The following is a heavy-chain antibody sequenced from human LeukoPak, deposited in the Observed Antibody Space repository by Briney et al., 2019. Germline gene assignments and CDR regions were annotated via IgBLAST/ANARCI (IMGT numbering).Heavy chain of an antibody. CDR2: ISSSSSTI. CDR3: ARFPGYDYYYGMDV. Sequence: GGSLRLSCAASGFTFSSYSMNWVRQAPGKGLEWVSYISSSSSTIYYADSVKGRFTISRDNAKNSLYLQMNSPRAEDTAVYYCARFPGYDYYYGMDVWGQGTTVTVSS. D-gene: IGHD2-15*01. CDR1: GFTFSSYS. V-gene: IGHV3-48*01. J-gene: IGHJ6*02.